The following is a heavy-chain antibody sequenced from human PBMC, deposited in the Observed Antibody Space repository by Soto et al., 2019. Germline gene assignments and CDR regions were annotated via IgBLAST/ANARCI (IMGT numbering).Heavy chain of an antibody. CDR1: GFTFPIYA. CDR3: AKDRDYYYGSGSYYKPTGFDP. Sequence: GGSLRLSCAASGFTFPIYAMNWVRQAPGKGLEWVSAISGSGGSTYYADTVKGRFTVSRDNSNNTLYLQMNSLRADDTAVYYCAKDRDYYYGSGSYYKPTGFDPWGHGTLVTVSS. J-gene: IGHJ5*02. D-gene: IGHD3-10*01. CDR2: ISGSGGST. V-gene: IGHV3-23*01.